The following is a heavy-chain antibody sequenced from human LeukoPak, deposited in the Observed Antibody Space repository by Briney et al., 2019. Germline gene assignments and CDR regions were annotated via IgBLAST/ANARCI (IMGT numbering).Heavy chain of an antibody. CDR2: IYYSGST. Sequence: SETLSLTCTVSGGSISSHYWSWIRQPPGKGLEWIGYIYYSGSTNYNPSLKSRVTISVDTSKNQFSLKLSSVTAADTAVYYCARDQLMVYAIDNNWFDPWGQGTLVTVSS. D-gene: IGHD2-8*01. J-gene: IGHJ5*02. CDR1: GGSISSHY. V-gene: IGHV4-59*11. CDR3: ARDQLMVYAIDNNWFDP.